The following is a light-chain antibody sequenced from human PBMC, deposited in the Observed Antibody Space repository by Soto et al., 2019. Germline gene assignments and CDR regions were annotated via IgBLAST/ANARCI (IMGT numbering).Light chain of an antibody. CDR2: DAS. Sequence: IVLTQSPATLSVSPGERATLSCRASQSVSNHLAWYQQKPGQAPRRLIYDASKRATGSPARFSGSGSGTDFTLTISSLEPEDFAVYYCQVCNSWPPVFTFGPGTKVETK. CDR1: QSVSNH. J-gene: IGKJ3*01. V-gene: IGKV3-11*01. CDR3: QVCNSWPPVFT.